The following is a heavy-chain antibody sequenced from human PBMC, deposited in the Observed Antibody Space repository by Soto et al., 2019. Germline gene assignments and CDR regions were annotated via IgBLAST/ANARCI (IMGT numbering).Heavy chain of an antibody. CDR2: IKKDGSEK. Sequence: EVQLVESGGGLVQPGGSLRLSCAVSGFTFSNYWMSWVRQAPGKGLEWVANIKKDGSEKYYVDSVKGRVIISRDNGKKSLYLQMNDLRAEDTAVYYCAAILGMDVWGQGTTVTVSS. CDR3: AAILGMDV. D-gene: IGHD3-3*02. J-gene: IGHJ6*02. V-gene: IGHV3-7*05. CDR1: GFTFSNYW.